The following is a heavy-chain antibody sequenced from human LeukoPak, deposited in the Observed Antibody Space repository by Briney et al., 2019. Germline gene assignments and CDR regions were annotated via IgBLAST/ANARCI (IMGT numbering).Heavy chain of an antibody. Sequence: GGSLRLSCAASGFTFSSSAMNWVRQAPGKGLEWVSSINNVGSHIYYADSVKGRFTISRDNAKNSLYLQMNSLRAEDTAVYYCAKAHGYGDYDYYYYGMDVWGQGTTVTVSS. D-gene: IGHD4-17*01. CDR3: AKAHGYGDYDYYYYGMDV. J-gene: IGHJ6*02. CDR1: GFTFSSSA. V-gene: IGHV3-21*01. CDR2: INNVGSHI.